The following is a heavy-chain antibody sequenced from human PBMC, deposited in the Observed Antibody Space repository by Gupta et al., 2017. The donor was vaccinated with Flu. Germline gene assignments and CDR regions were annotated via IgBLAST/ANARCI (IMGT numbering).Heavy chain of an antibody. J-gene: IGHJ4*02. CDR3: ARKGGGHCSGGTCYSCDY. CDR2: IIPVFGPT. D-gene: IGHD2-15*01. Sequence: QVQLVQSGAEVRKPGSSVKVSCKPSGVTFSTYAINWVRKAPGQGLEWMGGIIPVFGPTKYAQKFQGRVTMTADESTSTAYMELSSLRFEDTAVYYCARKGGGHCSGGTCYSCDYWGQGTLVTVSS. CDR1: GVTFSTYA. V-gene: IGHV1-69*01.